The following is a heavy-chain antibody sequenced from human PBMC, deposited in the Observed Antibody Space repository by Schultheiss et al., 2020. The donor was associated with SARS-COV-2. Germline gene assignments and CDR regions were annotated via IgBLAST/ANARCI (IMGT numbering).Heavy chain of an antibody. Sequence: SETLSLTCTVSGGSISSYYWSWIRQPPGKGLEWIGYIHYTGSTYYNPSLKSRVTISVDTSKNQFSLKLSSVTAADTAVYYCARREGAFDIWGQGTMVTVSS. CDR2: IHYTGST. V-gene: IGHV4-59*01. CDR3: ARREGAFDI. CDR1: GGSISSYY. J-gene: IGHJ3*02.